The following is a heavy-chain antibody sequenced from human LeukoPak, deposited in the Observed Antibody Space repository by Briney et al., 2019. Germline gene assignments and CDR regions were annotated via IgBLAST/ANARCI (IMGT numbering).Heavy chain of an antibody. V-gene: IGHV1-18*01. CDR1: GYTFTSYG. D-gene: IGHD6-13*01. CDR2: ISAYNGNT. CDR3: ARDTPPDIAAAVFDY. J-gene: IGHJ4*02. Sequence: ASVKVSCKASGYTFTSYGISWVRQAPGQGLEWMGWISAYNGNTNYAQKLQGRVTMTTDTSTSTAYMELRSLRSDDTAVYYCARDTPPDIAAAVFDYWGQGTLVTVSS.